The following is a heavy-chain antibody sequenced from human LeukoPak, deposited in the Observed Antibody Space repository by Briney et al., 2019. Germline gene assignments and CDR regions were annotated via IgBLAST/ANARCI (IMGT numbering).Heavy chain of an antibody. D-gene: IGHD3-10*01. CDR1: GFIFSSYG. Sequence: GGSLRLSCVASGFIFSSYGMHWVRQAPGKGLEWVALVWFDGSNKYYADSVKGRFTISRDNSKNTLYLQMNSLRAEDTAVYYCARGLGSTLFDYWGQGTLVTVSS. J-gene: IGHJ4*02. CDR2: VWFDGSNK. CDR3: ARGLGSTLFDY. V-gene: IGHV3-33*01.